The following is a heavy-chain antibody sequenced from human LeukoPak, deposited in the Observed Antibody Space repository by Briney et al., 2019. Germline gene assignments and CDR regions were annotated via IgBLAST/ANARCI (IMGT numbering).Heavy chain of an antibody. CDR2: IYHSGST. CDR1: GGSISSGGYY. D-gene: IGHD2-2*01. CDR3: ARVLSTSSDFDY. Sequence: PSETLSLTCTVSGGSISSGGYYWSWIRQPPGKGLEWIGYIYHSGSTYYNPSLKSRVTISVDRSKNQFSLKLSSVTAADTAVYYCARVLSTSSDFDYWGQGTLVTVSS. V-gene: IGHV4-30-2*01. J-gene: IGHJ4*02.